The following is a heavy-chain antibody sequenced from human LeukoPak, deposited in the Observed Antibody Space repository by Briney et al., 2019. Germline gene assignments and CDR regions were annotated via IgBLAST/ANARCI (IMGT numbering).Heavy chain of an antibody. CDR2: IYHSGHT. Sequence: PSQTLSLTCTVSGGSISSGDYYWSWIRQPPEKGLEWIGNIYHSGHTYYNPSLKSRVTISVDRSKNQFSLKLSSVTAADTAVYYCARATCDSSGYCLYYYYYMDVWGKGTTVTVSS. CDR1: GGSISSGDYY. CDR3: ARATCDSSGYCLYYYYYMDV. D-gene: IGHD3-22*01. V-gene: IGHV4-30-2*01. J-gene: IGHJ6*03.